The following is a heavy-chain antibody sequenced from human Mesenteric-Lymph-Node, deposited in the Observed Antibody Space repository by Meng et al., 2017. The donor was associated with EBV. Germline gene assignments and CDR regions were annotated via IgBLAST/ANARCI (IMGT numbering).Heavy chain of an antibody. CDR2: IYWDDDK. J-gene: IGHJ4*02. CDR1: GFSLDTSGVN. D-gene: IGHD5/OR15-5a*01. Sequence: QITLKESGPTLVKPTQTLTLTCTFSGFSLDTSGVNVGWIRQPPGKALEWLALIYWDDDKRYSPSLKSRLTLTKDTSKNQVVLTMTNMDPVDTATYYCATHLPGVDYCGQGTLCSVSS. V-gene: IGHV2-5*02. CDR3: ATHLPGVDY.